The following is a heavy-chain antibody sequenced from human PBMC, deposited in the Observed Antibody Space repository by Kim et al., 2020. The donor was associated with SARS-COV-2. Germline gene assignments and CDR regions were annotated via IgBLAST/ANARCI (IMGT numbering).Heavy chain of an antibody. CDR2: IYYSGST. CDR3: ASSRRIAARQGAFDI. D-gene: IGHD6-6*01. J-gene: IGHJ3*02. CDR1: GGSISSGGYY. V-gene: IGHV4-31*03. Sequence: SETLSLTCTVSGGSISSGGYYWSWICQHPGKGLEWIGYIYYSGSTYYNPSLKSRVTISVDTSKNQFSLKLSSVTAADTAVYYCASSRRIAARQGAFDIWGQGTMVTVSS.